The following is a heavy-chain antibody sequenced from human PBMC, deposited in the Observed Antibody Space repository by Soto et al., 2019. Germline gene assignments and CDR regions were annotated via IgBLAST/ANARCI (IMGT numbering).Heavy chain of an antibody. D-gene: IGHD1-20*01. Sequence: QLHLQESGPGLVKPSQTLSLTCTVSGGSIRVQSYYWTWIRQTPGKGLEWVGSSYYSGTSYFNPALKGRVTISVDTSTKQFSLRLTSVPAADTAVYYCTRRYNWNDYYFDPWGQGTLVTVSS. CDR2: SYYSGTS. CDR3: TRRYNWNDYYFDP. V-gene: IGHV4-39*01. J-gene: IGHJ5*02. CDR1: GGSIRVQSYY.